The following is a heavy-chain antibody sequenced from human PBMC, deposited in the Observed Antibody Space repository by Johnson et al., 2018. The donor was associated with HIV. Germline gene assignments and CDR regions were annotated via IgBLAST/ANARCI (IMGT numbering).Heavy chain of an antibody. V-gene: IGHV3-13*01. J-gene: IGHJ3*02. CDR2: IGTAGDT. CDR3: AGGGAAAGGAFDI. Sequence: VQLVESGGGLVQPGGSLRLSCAASRFTFSSYAMSWVRQAPGKGLEWVSAIGTAGDTYYPGSVKGRLTISTENAKNSLSLQLNSLRAVDTAVYYCAGGGAAAGGAFDIWGQGTMVTVSS. D-gene: IGHD6-13*01. CDR1: RFTFSSYA.